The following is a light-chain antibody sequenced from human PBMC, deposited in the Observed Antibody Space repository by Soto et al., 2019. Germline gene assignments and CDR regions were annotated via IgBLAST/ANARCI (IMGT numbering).Light chain of an antibody. Sequence: DIQMTQSPSSLSTSVGDRVTITCRASQGISNFLAWYQQKPGKVPKLLISAASTLQAGVPPRFSCSGSGTDFTLTITSLQPEDVATYYCQKYSSVITFGQGTRLEIK. CDR3: QKYSSVIT. CDR1: QGISNF. V-gene: IGKV1-27*01. J-gene: IGKJ5*01. CDR2: AAS.